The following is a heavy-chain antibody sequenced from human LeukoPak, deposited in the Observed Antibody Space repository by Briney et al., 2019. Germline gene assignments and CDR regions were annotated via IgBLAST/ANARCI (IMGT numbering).Heavy chain of an antibody. D-gene: IGHD6-13*01. CDR1: GYTFTSYY. CDR3: ARGLTLGYSSSWYGY. V-gene: IGHV1-46*01. Sequence: GASVKVSCKASGYTFTSYYMHWVRQAPGQGLEWMGLINPTGGSTGYAQKFQGRVTMTRDTSTSTVYMELSSLRSEDTAVYYCARGLTLGYSSSWYGYWGQGTLVTVSS. J-gene: IGHJ4*02. CDR2: INPTGGST.